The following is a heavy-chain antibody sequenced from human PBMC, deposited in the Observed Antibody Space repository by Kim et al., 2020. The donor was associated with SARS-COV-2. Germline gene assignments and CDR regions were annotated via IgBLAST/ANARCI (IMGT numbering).Heavy chain of an antibody. Sequence: SETLSLTCNVSGGSSSSYYWSWIRQPKGKGLERIGYIYYSGSTNYNPSLKSRVTISVDTSKNQFSLKLSSVTAADTAVYYCARFLHYGSYYYYYYYMDVWGKGTTVTVSS. CDR1: GGSSSSYY. CDR2: IYYSGST. CDR3: ARFLHYGSYYYYYYYMDV. D-gene: IGHD3-16*01. J-gene: IGHJ6*03. V-gene: IGHV4-59*01.